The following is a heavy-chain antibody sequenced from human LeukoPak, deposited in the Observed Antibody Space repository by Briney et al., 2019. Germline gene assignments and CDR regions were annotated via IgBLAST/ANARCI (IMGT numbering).Heavy chain of an antibody. Sequence: ESLKISCKGSGYSFTSYWIGWVRQIPGKGLEWKGIIYPGDSDTRYSPSFQGQVTISADKSISTAYLQWSSLKASDTAMYYCARHKLDTLLGALSKGGFMDVWGKGTTVTVSS. D-gene: IGHD3-16*01. CDR1: GYSFTSYW. V-gene: IGHV5-51*01. J-gene: IGHJ6*03. CDR2: IYPGDSDT. CDR3: ARHKLDTLLGALSKGGFMDV.